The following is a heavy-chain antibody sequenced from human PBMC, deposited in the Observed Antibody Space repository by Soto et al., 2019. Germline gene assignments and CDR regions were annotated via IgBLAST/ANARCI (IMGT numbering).Heavy chain of an antibody. V-gene: IGHV6-1*01. CDR3: ARDPFIHRWASGYFEY. D-gene: IGHD3-10*01. CDR2: TYYRSKWYN. Sequence: SQTLSLTCAVSGDSVSSNSAAWNWIIQSPSRGLEWLGRTYYRSKWYNDYAVSVKSRITINPDTSKNQFSLQLNSVTPEDTAVYYCARDPFIHRWASGYFEYWGQRTLVIVSS. CDR1: GDSVSSNSAA. J-gene: IGHJ4*02.